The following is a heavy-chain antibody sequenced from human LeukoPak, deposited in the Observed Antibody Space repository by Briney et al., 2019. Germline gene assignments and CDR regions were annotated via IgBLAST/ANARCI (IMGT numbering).Heavy chain of an antibody. D-gene: IGHD4-17*01. Sequence: GGSLRLSCAASGFTVSSDYMSWVRQAPGKGLEWVSVIYSGGSTYYADSVKGRFTISRDNSKNTLYLQMNSLRAEDTAVYYCARDQTVPPGDAFDIWGQGTMVTVSS. V-gene: IGHV3-53*01. J-gene: IGHJ3*02. CDR1: GFTVSSDY. CDR2: IYSGGST. CDR3: ARDQTVPPGDAFDI.